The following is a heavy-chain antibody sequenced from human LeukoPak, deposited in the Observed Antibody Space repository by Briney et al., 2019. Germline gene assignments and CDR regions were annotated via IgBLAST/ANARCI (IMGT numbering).Heavy chain of an antibody. CDR2: ISSSSSYI. Sequence: PGGSLRLSCAASGFTFRSYSMNCVRQAPGKRLEWVSSISSSSSYIYYADSVKGRFTISRDNAKNSLYLQMNSLRAEDTAVYYCARVMAAAGRVDYWGQGTLVTVSS. CDR3: ARVMAAAGRVDY. V-gene: IGHV3-21*01. J-gene: IGHJ4*02. D-gene: IGHD6-13*01. CDR1: GFTFRSYS.